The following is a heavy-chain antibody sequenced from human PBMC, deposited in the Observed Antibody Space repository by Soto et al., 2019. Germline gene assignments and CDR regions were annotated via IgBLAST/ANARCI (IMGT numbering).Heavy chain of an antibody. D-gene: IGHD2-21*02. J-gene: IGHJ4*02. Sequence: GASVKVSCKASGGTFSSYAISWVRQAPGQGLEWMGGIIPIFGTANYAQKFQGRVTITADESTSTAYMELSSLRSEDTAVYYCARAAYCGGDCHPPFDDWGQGTRVTVSS. CDR2: IIPIFGTA. CDR1: GGTFSSYA. V-gene: IGHV1-69*13. CDR3: ARAAYCGGDCHPPFDD.